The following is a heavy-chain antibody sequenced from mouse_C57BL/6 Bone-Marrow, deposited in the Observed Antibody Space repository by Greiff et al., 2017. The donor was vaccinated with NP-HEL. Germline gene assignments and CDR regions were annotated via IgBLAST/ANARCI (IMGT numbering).Heavy chain of an antibody. CDR1: GFTFSSYA. CDR3: AREPRAMDY. V-gene: IGHV5-4*01. Sequence: EVHLVESGGGLVKPGGSLKLSCAASGFTFSSYAMSWVRQTPEKRLEWVATISDGGSYTYYPDNVKGRYTISRDNAKNTRYLQMSHLKAEDTAMYYCAREPRAMDYWGQGTSVTVSS. J-gene: IGHJ4*01. CDR2: ISDGGSYT.